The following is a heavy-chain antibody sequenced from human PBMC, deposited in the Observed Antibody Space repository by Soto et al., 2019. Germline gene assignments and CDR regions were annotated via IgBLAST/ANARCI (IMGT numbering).Heavy chain of an antibody. V-gene: IGHV4-39*02. J-gene: IGHJ5*02. D-gene: IGHD6-19*01. CDR1: GGSISSSSYY. CDR3: ATDIRIAVAGNYDWFDP. Sequence: ASETLSLTCTVSGGSISSSSYYWGWIRQPPGKGLEWIGSIYYSGSTYYNPSLKSRVTISVDTSKNQFSLKLSSVTAADTAVYYCATDIRIAVAGNYDWFDPWGQGTLVTVSS. CDR2: IYYSGST.